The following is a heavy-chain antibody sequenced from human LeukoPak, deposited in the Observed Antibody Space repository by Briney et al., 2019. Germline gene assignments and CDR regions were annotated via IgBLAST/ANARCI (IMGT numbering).Heavy chain of an antibody. CDR3: ARVILPVIAARRHAFDI. Sequence: ASVKVSCKASGYTFTSYYMHWVRQAPGQGLEWMGIINPSGGSTSYAQKFQGRVTMTRDTSTSTVYMELSSLRSEDTAVYYCARVILPVIAARRHAFDIWGQGTMVTVSS. CDR2: INPSGGST. V-gene: IGHV1-46*01. D-gene: IGHD6-6*01. J-gene: IGHJ3*02. CDR1: GYTFTSYY.